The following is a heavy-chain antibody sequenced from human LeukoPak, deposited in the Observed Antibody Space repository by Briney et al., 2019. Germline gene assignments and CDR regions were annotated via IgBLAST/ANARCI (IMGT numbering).Heavy chain of an antibody. CDR1: GGTFSSYA. V-gene: IGHV1-69*05. CDR2: IIPIFGTA. Sequence: SVKVSCKASGGTFSSYAISWVRQAPGQGLEWMGRIIPIFGTANYAQKFQGRVTITTDESTSTAYMELSSLRSEDTAMYYCASPRNGYYYYFNYWGQGALVTVSS. CDR3: ASPRNGYYYYFNY. D-gene: IGHD3-22*01. J-gene: IGHJ4*02.